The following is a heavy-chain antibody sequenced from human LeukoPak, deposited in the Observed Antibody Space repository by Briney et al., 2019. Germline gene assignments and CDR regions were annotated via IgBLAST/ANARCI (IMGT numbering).Heavy chain of an antibody. J-gene: IGHJ4*02. Sequence: PGRSLRLSCAASGFTFSSYGMHWVRQAPGKGLEWVAVISYDGSNKYYADSVKGRFTISRDNSKNTLYLQMNSLRAEDTAVYYCAREMSSSGWYSMVGFDYWGQGTLVTVSS. V-gene: IGHV3-30*03. CDR1: GFTFSSYG. CDR2: ISYDGSNK. CDR3: AREMSSSGWYSMVGFDY. D-gene: IGHD6-19*01.